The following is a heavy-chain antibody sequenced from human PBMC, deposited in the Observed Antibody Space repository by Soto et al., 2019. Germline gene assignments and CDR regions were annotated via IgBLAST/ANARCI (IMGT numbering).Heavy chain of an antibody. Sequence: TSETLCLTCAVYGGSFSGYYWSWIRQPPGKGLEWIGEINHSGSTNYNPSLKSRVTISVDTSKNQFSLKLSSVTAADTAVYYCARGADCSGGSCYSFNWFDPWGQGTLVTVSS. D-gene: IGHD2-15*01. V-gene: IGHV4-34*01. J-gene: IGHJ5*02. CDR3: ARGADCSGGSCYSFNWFDP. CDR2: INHSGST. CDR1: GGSFSGYY.